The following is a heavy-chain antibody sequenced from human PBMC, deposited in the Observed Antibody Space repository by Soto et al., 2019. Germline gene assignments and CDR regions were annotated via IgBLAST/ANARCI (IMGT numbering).Heavy chain of an antibody. CDR3: ASRSSGWYFDY. V-gene: IGHV3-23*01. CDR1: GFTFSSYA. CDR2: ISGSGGDT. D-gene: IGHD6-19*01. Sequence: GGSLRLSCAASGFTFSSYAISWVRQAPGKGLEWVSAISGSGGDTYYADSVKGRLTISRDNSKNTLYLQMNSLRAEDTAVYYCASRSSGWYFDYWGQGTLVTVSS. J-gene: IGHJ4*02.